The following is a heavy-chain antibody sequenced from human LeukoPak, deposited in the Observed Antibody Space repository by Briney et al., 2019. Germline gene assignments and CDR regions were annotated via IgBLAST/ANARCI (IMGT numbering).Heavy chain of an antibody. J-gene: IGHJ3*02. CDR3: ARDRDYYDSSGYTGPGAFDI. CDR2: IYHSGST. CDR1: GGSISSGGYS. V-gene: IGHV4-30-2*01. Sequence: SETLSLTCAVSGGSISSGGYSWSWIRQPPGKGLEWIGYIYHSGSTYYHPSLKSRVAISVDRSKNQFSLKLSSVTAADTAVYYCARDRDYYDSSGYTGPGAFDIWGQGTMVTVSS. D-gene: IGHD3-22*01.